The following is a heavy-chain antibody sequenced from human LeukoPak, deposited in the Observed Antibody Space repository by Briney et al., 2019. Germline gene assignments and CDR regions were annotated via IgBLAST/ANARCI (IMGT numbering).Heavy chain of an antibody. J-gene: IGHJ6*03. CDR3: ARSDWESYRYMDV. Sequence: PSETLSLTCTVSGGSISSSSYYWGWIRQPPGKGLEWIGSIYYSGSTYYNPSLKSRVTISVDTSKNQFSLKLSSVTAADTAVYYCARSDWESYRYMDVWGTGTTVTVSS. V-gene: IGHV4-39*01. D-gene: IGHD1-26*01. CDR1: GGSISSSSYY. CDR2: IYYSGST.